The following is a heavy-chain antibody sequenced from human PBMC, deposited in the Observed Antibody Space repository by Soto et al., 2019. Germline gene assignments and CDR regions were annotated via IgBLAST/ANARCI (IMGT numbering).Heavy chain of an antibody. CDR1: GGSISSGGYS. Sequence: QLQLQESGSGLVKPSQTLSLTCAVSGGSISSGGYSLSWIRQPPGKGLEWIGYIYHSGSTYYNPSLKSRVTISVDRSKNQFSLKLSSVTAADTAVYYCASTDYYDSSGYSYWGQGTLVTVSS. CDR2: IYHSGST. J-gene: IGHJ4*02. D-gene: IGHD3-22*01. V-gene: IGHV4-30-2*01. CDR3: ASTDYYDSSGYSY.